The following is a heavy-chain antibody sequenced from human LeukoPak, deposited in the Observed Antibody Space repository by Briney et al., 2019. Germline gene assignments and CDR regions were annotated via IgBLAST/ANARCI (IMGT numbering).Heavy chain of an antibody. V-gene: IGHV1-18*01. J-gene: IGHJ5*02. Sequence: ASVKVSCKASGYTFTSYGITWVRQAPGQGLEWMGWITTYNGNTYYAQNFQGRVTMTADTSTSTAYMEVRSLRSDDTAVYYCARLSPPIASFCSGGTCYSRGFDPWGQGTLVTVSS. CDR1: GYTFTSYG. D-gene: IGHD2-15*01. CDR3: ARLSPPIASFCSGGTCYSRGFDP. CDR2: ITTYNGNT.